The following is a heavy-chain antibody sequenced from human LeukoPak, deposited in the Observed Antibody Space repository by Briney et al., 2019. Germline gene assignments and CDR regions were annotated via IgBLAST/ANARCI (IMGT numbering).Heavy chain of an antibody. J-gene: IGHJ3*02. V-gene: IGHV4-59*01. D-gene: IGHD6-13*01. CDR3: ARGSSAFYI. CDR1: GGSITTYY. CDR2: MFNSGRT. Sequence: SESLSLTCTVSGGSITTYYWSWIRQPPGKGLEWIGTMFNSGRTNYNPSLRSRLTISVDMSKNQFSLRLTSVTAADTAVYYCARGSSAFYIWGQGTMVTVSS.